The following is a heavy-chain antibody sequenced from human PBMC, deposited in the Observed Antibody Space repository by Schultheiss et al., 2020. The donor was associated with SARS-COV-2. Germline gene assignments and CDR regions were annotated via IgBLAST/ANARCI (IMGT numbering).Heavy chain of an antibody. V-gene: IGHV3-30*01. J-gene: IGHJ6*03. CDR1: GFTFSSYA. D-gene: IGHD2-2*02. CDR2: ISYDGSNK. Sequence: GGSLRLSCAASGFTFSSYAMHWVRQAPGKGLEWVAVISYDGSNKYYADSVKGRFTISRDNSKNTLYLQMNSLRAEDTAVYYCARAYCSSTSCYTAYYYYYMDVWGKGTTVTVSS. CDR3: ARAYCSSTSCYTAYYYYYMDV.